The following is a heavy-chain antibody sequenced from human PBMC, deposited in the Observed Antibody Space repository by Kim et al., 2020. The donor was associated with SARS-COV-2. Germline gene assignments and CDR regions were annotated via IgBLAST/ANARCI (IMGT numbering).Heavy chain of an antibody. D-gene: IGHD3-10*01. CDR2: IRSKAYGGTT. Sequence: GSLRLSCTASGFTFGDYAMSWFRQAPGKGLEWVGFIRSKAYGGTTEYAASVKGRFTISRDDSKSIAYLQMNSLKTEDTAVYYCTRVGNVLLWFGDTYYFDYWGQGTLVTVSS. J-gene: IGHJ4*02. V-gene: IGHV3-49*03. CDR1: GFTFGDYA. CDR3: TRVGNVLLWFGDTYYFDY.